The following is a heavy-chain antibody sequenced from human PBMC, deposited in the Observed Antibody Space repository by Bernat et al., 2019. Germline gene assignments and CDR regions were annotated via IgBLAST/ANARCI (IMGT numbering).Heavy chain of an antibody. V-gene: IGHV4-59*01. J-gene: IGHJ4*02. CDR1: GGSISSYY. CDR3: ARGGGITSTLGVDY. CDR2: IYYNGST. D-gene: IGHD3-10*01. Sequence: QVQLQESGPGLVKPSETLSLTCTVSGGSISSYYWSWIRQPPGKGLEWIGYIYYNGSTNYNPSLKSRVTISVDTSKNQFSLKLSSVTAADTAVYYCARGGGITSTLGVDYWGQGTLVTVSS.